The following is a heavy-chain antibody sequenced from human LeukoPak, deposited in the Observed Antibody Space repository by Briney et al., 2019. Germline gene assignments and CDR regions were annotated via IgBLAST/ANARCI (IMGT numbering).Heavy chain of an antibody. V-gene: IGHV3-21*01. J-gene: IGHJ6*02. CDR2: ISSSSSYI. Sequence: GGSLRLSCAASGFTFSSYEMNWVRQAPGKGLEWVSSISSSSSYIYYADSVKGRFTISRDNAKNSLYLQMNSLRAEDTAVYYCARGSVIVATSYYYYGMDVWGQGTTVTVSS. D-gene: IGHD5-12*01. CDR1: GFTFSSYE. CDR3: ARGSVIVATSYYYYGMDV.